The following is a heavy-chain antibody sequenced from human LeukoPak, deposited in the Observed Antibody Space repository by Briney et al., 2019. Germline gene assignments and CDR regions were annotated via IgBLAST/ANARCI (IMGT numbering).Heavy chain of an antibody. CDR1: GFTVTSYY. CDR2: ISSSSSYI. V-gene: IGHV3-21*01. CDR3: ARGQNNWFDP. Sequence: KSGGSLRLSCAASGFTVTSYYMSWVRQAPGKGLEWVSSISSSSSYIYYADSVKGRFTISRDNAKNSLYLQMNSLRAEDTAVYYCARGQNNWFDPWGQGTLVTVSS. J-gene: IGHJ5*02.